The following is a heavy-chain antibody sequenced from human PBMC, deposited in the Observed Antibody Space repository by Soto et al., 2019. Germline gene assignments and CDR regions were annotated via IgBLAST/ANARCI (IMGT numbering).Heavy chain of an antibody. CDR1: GGTFSNSA. CDR2: IMPIFRTP. Sequence: QVQLEQSGAEVKKPGSSVKVYCKASGGTFSNSAISWVRQAPGQGLEWMGGIMPIFRTPDYAQKFQGRVTITADESTSTAYMELSGLRSDDTAVYYCARDKDRQQLGGNYYYILDVWGQGTTVTVSS. V-gene: IGHV1-69*12. CDR3: ARDKDRQQLGGNYYYILDV. D-gene: IGHD3-3*02. J-gene: IGHJ6*02.